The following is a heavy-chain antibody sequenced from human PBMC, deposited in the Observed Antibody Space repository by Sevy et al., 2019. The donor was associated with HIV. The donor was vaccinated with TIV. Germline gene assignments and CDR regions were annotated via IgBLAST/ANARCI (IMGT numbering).Heavy chain of an antibody. CDR3: AREGCTKPHDY. J-gene: IGHJ4*02. CDR2: LSFGCGEI. Sequence: GGSLRLSCAASGFTFSKYSMSWVRQPPGKGLEWVSTLSFGCGEINYADSVKGRFTISRDNSKSSVYLQMNNLRPEDMAVYYCAREGCTKPHDYWGQETLVTVS. V-gene: IGHV3-23*01. CDR1: GFTFSKYS. D-gene: IGHD2-8*01.